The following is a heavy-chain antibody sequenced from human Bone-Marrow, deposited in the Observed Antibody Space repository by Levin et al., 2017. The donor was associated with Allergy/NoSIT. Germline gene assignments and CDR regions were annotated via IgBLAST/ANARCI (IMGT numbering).Heavy chain of an antibody. J-gene: IGHJ4*02. D-gene: IGHD6-19*01. CDR2: IKLDGSEQ. CDR1: GFTFSDSL. Sequence: LSLTCAVSGFTFSDSLMSWVRQAPGKGLEWLANIKLDGSEQFYVDSVEGRFTISRDNAKNSLYLQMSSLRVEDTAVYYCARDAVAGHDYWGQGTLVTVSS. CDR3: ARDAVAGHDY. V-gene: IGHV3-7*01.